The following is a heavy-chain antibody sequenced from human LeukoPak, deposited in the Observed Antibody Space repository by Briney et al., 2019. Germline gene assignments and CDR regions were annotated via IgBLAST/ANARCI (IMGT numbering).Heavy chain of an antibody. CDR1: GCSISSGGYY. CDR3: ARAPGSGDAFDI. V-gene: IGHV4-31*03. CDR2: IYYSGST. J-gene: IGHJ3*02. D-gene: IGHD3-10*01. Sequence: PSETLSPTCTFSGCSISSGGYYWSWIPQHPGKGLEWIGYIYYSGSTYYNPSLKSRVTISVDTSKNQFSLKLSSVTAADTAVYYCARAPGSGDAFDIWGQGTMVTVSS.